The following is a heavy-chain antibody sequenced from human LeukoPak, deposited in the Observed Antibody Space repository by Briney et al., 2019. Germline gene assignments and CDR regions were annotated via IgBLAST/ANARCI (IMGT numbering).Heavy chain of an antibody. V-gene: IGHV3-48*01. CDR2: ISSSGNTM. Sequence: GGSLRLSCAASGFTFSSYSMNWVRQAPGKGLEWISSISSSGNTMYYADSVKGRFTISRDNSKNTLYLQMNSLRAEDTAVYYCARAGTMIVAPFLHWGQGTLVTVSS. D-gene: IGHD3-22*01. CDR3: ARAGTMIVAPFLH. CDR1: GFTFSSYS. J-gene: IGHJ1*01.